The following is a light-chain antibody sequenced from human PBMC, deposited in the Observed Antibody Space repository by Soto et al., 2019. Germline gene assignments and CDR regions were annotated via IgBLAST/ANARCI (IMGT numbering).Light chain of an antibody. V-gene: IGKV1-5*01. Sequence: DIQMTQSPSTLSASVGDRVTITCRASQSISSWLAWYQQKPGKAPKLLIYDASSLESGVPSRFSGSGSGTEFTLTITSLQPDDFATYYCQQYNSLPYTSGPGTKVDIK. CDR2: DAS. CDR1: QSISSW. CDR3: QQYNSLPYT. J-gene: IGKJ3*01.